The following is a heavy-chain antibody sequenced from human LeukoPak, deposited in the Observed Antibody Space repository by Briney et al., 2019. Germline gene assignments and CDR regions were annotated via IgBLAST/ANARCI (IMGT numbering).Heavy chain of an antibody. J-gene: IGHJ4*02. CDR1: GFTFSNAW. CDR2: IKGKPDGGTT. V-gene: IGHV3-15*01. D-gene: IGHD3-3*01. Sequence: GGSLRPSCAASGFTFSNAWISWVRQAPGKGLEWVGRIKGKPDGGTTDYAAPVKGKFTISRDDSKNTLYLQMNSLQTEDTAVYYCTTGSDLDYWGQGTLVTVSS. CDR3: TTGSDLDY.